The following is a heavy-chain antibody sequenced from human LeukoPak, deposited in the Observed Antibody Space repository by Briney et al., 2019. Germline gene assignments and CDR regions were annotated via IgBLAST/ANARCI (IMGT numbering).Heavy chain of an antibody. Sequence: GESLKISCKGSGYIFSNYWIGWVRQMPGKGREWMGIIFPADSDTRYNPSFQDQVTISADKSISTAYLQWSSLKASDTAMYYCARSLTPVSYWGQGTLVTVSS. D-gene: IGHD3-16*01. CDR2: IFPADSDT. CDR3: ARSLTPVSY. J-gene: IGHJ4*02. V-gene: IGHV5-51*01. CDR1: GYIFSNYW.